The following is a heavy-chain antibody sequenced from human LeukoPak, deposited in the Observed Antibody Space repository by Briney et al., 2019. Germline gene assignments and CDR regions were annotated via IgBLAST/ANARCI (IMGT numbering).Heavy chain of an antibody. CDR3: AREELYYDSPNDAFDI. CDR1: GGTFSSYA. Sequence: SVKVSCKASGGTFSSYAISWVRQAPGQGLEWMGGIIPIFGTANYAQEFQGRVTITTGESTITAYMELSSLRSEDTAVYYCAREELYYDSPNDAFDIWGQGTMVTVSS. D-gene: IGHD3-22*01. CDR2: IIPIFGTA. J-gene: IGHJ3*02. V-gene: IGHV1-69*05.